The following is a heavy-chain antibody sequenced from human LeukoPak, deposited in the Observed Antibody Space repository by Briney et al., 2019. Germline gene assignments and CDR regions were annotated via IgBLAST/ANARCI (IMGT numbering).Heavy chain of an antibody. J-gene: IGHJ3*02. CDR2: LNPNSGNT. CDR3: ARDYYASGSYYRWAFDI. D-gene: IGHD3-10*01. V-gene: IGHV1-8*03. Sequence: GASVKVSCKASGYTFTNYDINWVLQATGQGLEWMGWLNPNSGNTGYAQKFQGRVTITRDTSITTAYMELSSLRSEDTAVCYCARDYYASGSYYRWAFDIWGQGTMVTVS. CDR1: GYTFTNYD.